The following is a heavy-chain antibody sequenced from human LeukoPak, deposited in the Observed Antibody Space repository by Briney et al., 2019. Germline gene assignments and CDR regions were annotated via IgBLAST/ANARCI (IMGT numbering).Heavy chain of an antibody. CDR1: GYPFRDYQ. CDR2: INPNTGGT. Sequence: GASVKVSCKASGYPFRDYQMHWVRQAPGQGLEWMGWINPNTGGTNYAQKFQGRVSMTRDTSMNTAYMDLSTLRSDDTAVYYCARDKDNGCGDWGQGTLVTVSS. D-gene: IGHD3-10*01. CDR3: ARDKDNGCGD. V-gene: IGHV1-2*02. J-gene: IGHJ4*02.